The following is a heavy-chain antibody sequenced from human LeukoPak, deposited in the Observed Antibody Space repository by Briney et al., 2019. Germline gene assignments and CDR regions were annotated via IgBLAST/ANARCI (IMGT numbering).Heavy chain of an antibody. V-gene: IGHV4-34*01. CDR3: AGNWGLYWYFDL. Sequence: SETLSLTCAVYGGSFSGYYWSWIRQPPGKGLEWIGEINHSGSTNYNPSLKSRVTISVDTSKNQFSLKLSSVTAADTAVYYCAGNWGLYWYFDLWGRGTLVTVSS. J-gene: IGHJ2*01. CDR2: INHSGST. D-gene: IGHD7-27*01. CDR1: GGSFSGYY.